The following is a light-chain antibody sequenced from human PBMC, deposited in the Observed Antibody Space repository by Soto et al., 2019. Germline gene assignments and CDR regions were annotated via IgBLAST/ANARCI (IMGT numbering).Light chain of an antibody. CDR3: QQYNKWPIT. V-gene: IGKV4-1*01. CDR1: QSVLYSSNSKNY. Sequence: DILMTQSPDSLAVSLGERATMNCKSSQSVLYSSNSKNYLTWYQQKPGQPPKLLIYWASTRATGFPARFSGGGSGTEFTLTISSLQSEDSAFYYCQQYNKWPITFGQGTRLEI. CDR2: WAS. J-gene: IGKJ5*01.